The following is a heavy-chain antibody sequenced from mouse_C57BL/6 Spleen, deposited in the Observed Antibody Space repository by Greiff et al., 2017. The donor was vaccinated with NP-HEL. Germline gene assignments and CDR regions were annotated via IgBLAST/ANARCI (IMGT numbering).Heavy chain of an antibody. CDR1: GYSFTGYY. Sequence: VQLKQSGPELVKPGASVKISCKASGYSFTGYYMNWVKQSPEKSLEWIGEINPSTGGTTYNQKFKAKATLTVDKSSSTAYMQLKSLTSEDSAVYYCARGDYGRNFDYWGQGTTLTVSS. V-gene: IGHV1-42*01. D-gene: IGHD1-1*01. J-gene: IGHJ2*01. CDR3: ARGDYGRNFDY. CDR2: INPSTGGT.